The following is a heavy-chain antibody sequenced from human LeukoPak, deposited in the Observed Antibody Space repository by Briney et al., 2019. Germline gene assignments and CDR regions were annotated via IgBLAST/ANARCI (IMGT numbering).Heavy chain of an antibody. CDR3: ARGSFLEWLPRDY. CDR2: IYTSGST. J-gene: IGHJ4*02. CDR1: GGSISSGSYY. V-gene: IGHV4-61*02. D-gene: IGHD3-3*02. Sequence: SQTLSLTCTVSGGSISSGSYYWSWIRQPAGKGLEWIGRIYTSGSTNYNPSLKSRVTISVDTSKNQFSLKLSSVTAADTAVYYCARGSFLEWLPRDYWGQGTLVTVSS.